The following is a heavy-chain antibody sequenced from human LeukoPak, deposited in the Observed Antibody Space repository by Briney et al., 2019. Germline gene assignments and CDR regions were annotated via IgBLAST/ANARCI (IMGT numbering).Heavy chain of an antibody. V-gene: IGHV3-7*01. CDR3: ARGGNHGDYWYFDL. CDR1: GFTFSSYW. CDR2: IKQDGSEK. D-gene: IGHD4-17*01. Sequence: PGGSLRLSCAASGFTFSSYWMSWVRQAPGKGLEWVANIKQDGSEKYYVDSVKGRFTISRDNAETSLHLQMNSLRAEDTAVNYCARGGNHGDYWYFDLWGRGTLVTVSS. J-gene: IGHJ2*01.